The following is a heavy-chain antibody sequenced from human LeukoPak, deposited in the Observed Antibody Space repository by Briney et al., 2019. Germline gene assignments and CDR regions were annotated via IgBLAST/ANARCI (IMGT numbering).Heavy chain of an antibody. V-gene: IGHV4-59*01. Sequence: PSETLSLTCTVSGGSISSYYWSWIRQPPGKGLEWLGYIYYSGSTNYNPSLKSRVTISIDTSKNQFSLKLSSVTAADTAVYYCARAGGYYSYYYGMDVWGQGTTVTVSS. D-gene: IGHD3-10*01. CDR1: GGSISSYY. J-gene: IGHJ6*02. CDR3: ARAGGYYSYYYGMDV. CDR2: IYYSGST.